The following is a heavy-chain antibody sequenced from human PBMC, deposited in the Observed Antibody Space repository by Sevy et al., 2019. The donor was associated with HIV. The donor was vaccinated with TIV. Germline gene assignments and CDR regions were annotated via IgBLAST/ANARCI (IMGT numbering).Heavy chain of an antibody. CDR3: XXXXXXIGRLPDF. CDR1: GDSMNSYY. Sequence: SETLSLTCTVSGDSMNSYYWSWIRQPAGKGLEWLGRIYARGYTDYNPYLKSRVTMSIDTSKNQFFLKLNSVTAADTXXXXXXXXXXXIGRLPDFWGQGTLVTVSS. V-gene: IGHV4-4*07. CDR2: IYARGYT. J-gene: IGHJ4*02. D-gene: IGHD3-10*01.